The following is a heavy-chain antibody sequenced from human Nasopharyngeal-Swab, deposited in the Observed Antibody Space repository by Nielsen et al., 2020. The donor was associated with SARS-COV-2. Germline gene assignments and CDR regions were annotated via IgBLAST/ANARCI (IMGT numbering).Heavy chain of an antibody. V-gene: IGHV3-48*01. D-gene: IGHD3-22*01. CDR3: ARALHIYYYDSSGYFGDAFDI. J-gene: IGHJ3*02. CDR2: ISSSSSTI. Sequence: WIRQPPGKGLEWVSYISSSSSTIYYADSVKGRFTISRDNAKNSLYLQMKSLRAEDTAVYYCARALHIYYYDSSGYFGDAFDIWGPGPLVTVSS.